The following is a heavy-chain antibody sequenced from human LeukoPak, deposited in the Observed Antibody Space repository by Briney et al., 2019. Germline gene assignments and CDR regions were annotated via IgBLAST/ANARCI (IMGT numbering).Heavy chain of an antibody. D-gene: IGHD5-24*01. CDR3: ARSGYNRFDY. CDR1: GFTFSSYA. J-gene: IGHJ4*01. Sequence: AGRSLRLSCAASGFTFSSYAMHWVRQAPGKGLEWVAVISYDGSNKYYADSVKGRFTISRDNSKNTLYLQMNTLRAEDTAVYYCARSGYNRFDYWGQGTLVTVSS. V-gene: IGHV3-30*04. CDR2: ISYDGSNK.